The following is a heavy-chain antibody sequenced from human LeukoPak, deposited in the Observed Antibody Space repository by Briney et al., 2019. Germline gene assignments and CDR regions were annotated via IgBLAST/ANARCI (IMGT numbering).Heavy chain of an antibody. J-gene: IGHJ4*02. V-gene: IGHV3-53*01. CDR2: MNSGGDT. D-gene: IGHD3-10*01. Sequence: GGSLRLSCVVSGFTVSSDLMNWVRQAPGKGLEWVSAMNSGGDTYYADSVRGRFFISRDKSRNTLYLQMNSLRVDDTAVYYCARGGSMVRGVLWGQGTLVTVSS. CDR1: GFTVSSDL. CDR3: ARGGSMVRGVL.